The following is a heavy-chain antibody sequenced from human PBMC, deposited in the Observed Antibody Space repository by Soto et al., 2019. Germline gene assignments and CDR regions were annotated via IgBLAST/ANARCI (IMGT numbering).Heavy chain of an antibody. CDR2: ISGGGTNT. D-gene: IGHD2-21*02. CDR1: GFTLSNYD. CDR3: AKALCGGGYCPFDY. J-gene: IGHJ4*02. Sequence: VQLLESGGGLVQPGGSLRLSCAASGFTLSNYDMTWVRQAPGKGLEWVSTISGGGTNTYYADSVKGRFTISRNNSKNPLYLQMTSLRAEDTAVFYCAKALCGGGYCPFDYWGQGALVTVSS. V-gene: IGHV3-23*01.